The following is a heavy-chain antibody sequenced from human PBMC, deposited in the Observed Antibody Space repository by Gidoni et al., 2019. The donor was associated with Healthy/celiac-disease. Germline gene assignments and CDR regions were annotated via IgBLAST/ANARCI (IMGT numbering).Heavy chain of an antibody. D-gene: IGHD6-13*01. J-gene: IGHJ5*02. V-gene: IGHV3-30*18. CDR2: ISYDGSNK. CDR3: AKVFLGQIRGIAAAVQA. CDR1: GFTFISYG. Sequence: QVQLVESGGGVVQPGRSLRLSCAAPGFTFISYGMHWVRQAPGKGLEWVAVISYDGSNKYYADSVKGRFTISRDNSKNTLYLQMNSLRAEDTAVYYCAKVFLGQIRGIAAAVQAWGQGTLVTVSS.